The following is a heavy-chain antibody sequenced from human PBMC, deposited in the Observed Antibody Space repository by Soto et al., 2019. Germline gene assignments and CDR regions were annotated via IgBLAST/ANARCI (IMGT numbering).Heavy chain of an antibody. V-gene: IGHV3-30-3*01. CDR1: GFTFSSYA. CDR3: ARDIVVVPAAYYYYYGMDV. J-gene: IGHJ6*02. Sequence: PGGSLRLSCAASGFTFSSYAMHWVRQAPGKGLEWVAVISYDGSNKYYADSVKGRFTISRDNSKNTLYLQMNSLRAEDTAVYYCARDIVVVPAAYYYYYGMDVWGQGTTVTVSS. D-gene: IGHD2-2*01. CDR2: ISYDGSNK.